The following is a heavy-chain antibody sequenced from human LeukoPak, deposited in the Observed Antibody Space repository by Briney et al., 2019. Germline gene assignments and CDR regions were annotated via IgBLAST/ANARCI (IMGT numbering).Heavy chain of an antibody. CDR1: GGTFNNYG. CDR2: IIPVYGTA. Sequence: SVKVSCKGSGGTFNNYGLNWVRQAPGQGLEWTGGIIPVYGTANYAQKFRDRVTITSDESTSTTYMELSSLRSEDTAVYYCARSGGLGASNADAFDIWGQGATVTVSS. D-gene: IGHD1-26*01. V-gene: IGHV1-69*13. J-gene: IGHJ3*02. CDR3: ARSGGLGASNADAFDI.